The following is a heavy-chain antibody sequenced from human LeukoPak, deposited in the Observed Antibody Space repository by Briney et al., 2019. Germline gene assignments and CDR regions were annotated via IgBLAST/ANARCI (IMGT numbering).Heavy chain of an antibody. J-gene: IGHJ4*02. CDR2: IYYSGST. V-gene: IGHV4-59*08. D-gene: IGHD6-6*01. CDR3: AGSIAARPLRY. CDR1: GGSISSYY. Sequence: SETLSLTCTVSGGSISSYYWSWTRQPPGKGLEWIGYIYYSGSTNYNPSLKSRVTISVDTSKNQFSLKLSPVTAADTAVYYCAGSIAARPLRYWGQGTLVTVSS.